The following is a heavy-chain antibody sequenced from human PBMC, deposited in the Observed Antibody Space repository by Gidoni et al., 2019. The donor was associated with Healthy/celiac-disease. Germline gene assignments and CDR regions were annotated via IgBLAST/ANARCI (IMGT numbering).Heavy chain of an antibody. Sequence: QVQLVQSGAEVKKPGSLVKVPCKASGGTFSSYVISWVRQAPGQVLEWMGGIIPIFGTANYAQKFQGRVTITADESTSTAYMELSSLRSEDTAVYYCAGVSHYDSSGYHQPFDYWGQGTLVTVSS. CDR1: GGTFSSYV. D-gene: IGHD3-22*01. CDR3: AGVSHYDSSGYHQPFDY. CDR2: IIPIFGTA. J-gene: IGHJ4*02. V-gene: IGHV1-69*01.